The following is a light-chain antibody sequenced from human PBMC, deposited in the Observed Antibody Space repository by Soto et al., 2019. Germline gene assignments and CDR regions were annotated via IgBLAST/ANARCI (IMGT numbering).Light chain of an antibody. CDR1: SSNIGAGFD. CDR3: HSYDSSLNGFVV. CDR2: GNT. J-gene: IGLJ2*01. Sequence: QSVLTQPPSVSGAPGQRVTISCTGSSSNIGAGFDVHWYQQLPGAAPKLLIYGNTNRPSGVPDRFSASRSGSSASLAITGLQAADEADYYCHSYDSSLNGFVVFGGGTKVTVL. V-gene: IGLV1-40*01.